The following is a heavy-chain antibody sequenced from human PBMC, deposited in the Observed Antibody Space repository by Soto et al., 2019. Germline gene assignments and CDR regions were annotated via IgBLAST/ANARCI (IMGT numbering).Heavy chain of an antibody. CDR1: GGTFSSYA. CDR3: ASGHIVVVTATPRFYYYYGMDL. J-gene: IGHJ6*02. D-gene: IGHD2-21*02. V-gene: IGHV1-69*13. CDR2: IIPIFGTA. Sequence: SVKVSCKASGGTFSSYAISWVRQAPGQGLEWMGGIIPIFGTANFAQKFQGRVTITADESTSTAYMELSSLRSEDTAVYYCASGHIVVVTATPRFYYYYGMDLWGQGTTVTVSS.